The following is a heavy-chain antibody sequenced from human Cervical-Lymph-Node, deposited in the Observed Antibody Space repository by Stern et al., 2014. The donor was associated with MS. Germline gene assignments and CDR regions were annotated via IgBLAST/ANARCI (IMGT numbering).Heavy chain of an antibody. CDR2: IWYDGSNK. D-gene: IGHD6-6*01. CDR1: GFTFSSYG. CDR3: ARGMTAYSSSPFDY. J-gene: IGHJ4*02. V-gene: IGHV3-33*01. Sequence: QVQLVESGGGVVQPGRSLRLSCAASGFTFSSYGMHWVRQAPGKGLEWVAVIWYDGSNKYYADSVKGRFTISRDNSKNTLYLQMNSLRAEDTAVYYCARGMTAYSSSPFDYWGQGTLVTVAS.